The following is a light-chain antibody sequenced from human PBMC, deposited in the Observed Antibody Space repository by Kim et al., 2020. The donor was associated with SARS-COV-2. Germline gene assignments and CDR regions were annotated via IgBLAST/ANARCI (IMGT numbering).Light chain of an antibody. CDR1: QSVTNNY. CDR2: GAS. V-gene: IGKV3-20*01. Sequence: DIVLTQSPGTLSLSPGMRATLTCRASQSVTNNYLAWYQQRPGQAPRLLIHGASNRATGIPDRFSGSGSGTDFTLTISRLEPEDFAVYYCQQYGTSPLTFGGGTTVDIK. CDR3: QQYGTSPLT. J-gene: IGKJ4*01.